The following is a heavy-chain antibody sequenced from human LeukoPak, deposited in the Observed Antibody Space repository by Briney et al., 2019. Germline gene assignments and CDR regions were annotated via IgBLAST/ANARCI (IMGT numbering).Heavy chain of an antibody. CDR2: ISYDGSNK. V-gene: IGHV3-30-3*01. CDR3: ARDHQPQWELLGY. D-gene: IGHD1-26*01. Sequence: GRSLRLSCAVSGFTFSSYAMHWVRQAPGKGLEWVAVISYDGSNKYYADSVKGRFTISRDNSKNTLYLQMNSLRAEDTAVYYCARDHQPQWELLGYWGQGTLVTVSS. CDR1: GFTFSSYA. J-gene: IGHJ4*02.